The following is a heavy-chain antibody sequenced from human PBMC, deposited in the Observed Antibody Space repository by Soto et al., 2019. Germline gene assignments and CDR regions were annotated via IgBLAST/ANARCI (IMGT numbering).Heavy chain of an antibody. J-gene: IGHJ6*02. V-gene: IGHV3-30*18. D-gene: IGHD2-2*01. CDR1: GFTFSSYG. CDR3: AKQYHHINYDMDV. CDR2: ISYDGTDK. Sequence: PVGSLRLPCAASGFTFSSYGMHWVRQAPGKGLEWVAVISYDGTDKYYAESVKGRFTISRDNSKNTLFLQMNSPRAEDTAVYYCAKQYHHINYDMDVWGQGTTVTVSS.